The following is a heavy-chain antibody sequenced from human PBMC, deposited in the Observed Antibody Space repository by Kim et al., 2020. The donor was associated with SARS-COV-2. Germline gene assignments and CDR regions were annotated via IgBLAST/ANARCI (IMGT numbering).Heavy chain of an antibody. CDR2: INTNTGNP. J-gene: IGHJ5*02. CDR1: GYTFTNYA. Sequence: ASVKVSCKASGYTFTNYAMNWVRQAPRQGLEWMGWINTNTGNPTYAQGFTGRFVFSLDTSVTTAYLQISSLKAEDTAVYYCARAMTAVVNNWFDPWGQGTLVTVSS. V-gene: IGHV7-4-1*02. D-gene: IGHD4-17*01. CDR3: ARAMTAVVNNWFDP.